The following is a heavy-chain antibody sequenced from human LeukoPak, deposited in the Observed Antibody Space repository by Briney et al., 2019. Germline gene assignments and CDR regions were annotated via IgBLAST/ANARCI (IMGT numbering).Heavy chain of an antibody. D-gene: IGHD6-13*01. CDR1: GGSISSSSYY. CDR2: IYYSGST. CDR3: ARRMSSSWYFDY. J-gene: IGHJ4*02. V-gene: IGHV4-39*07. Sequence: PSETLSLTCTVSGGSISSSSYYWGWIRQPPGKGLEWIGSIYYSGSTNYNPSLKSRVTISVDTSKNQFSLKLSSVTAADTAVYYCARRMSSSWYFDYWGQGTLVTVSS.